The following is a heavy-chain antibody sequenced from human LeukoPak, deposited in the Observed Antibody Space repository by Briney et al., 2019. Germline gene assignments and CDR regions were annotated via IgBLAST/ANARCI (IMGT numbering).Heavy chain of an antibody. CDR2: ISSSSSYI. CDR3: ASTWNYLYFDY. CDR1: GFTFSSYC. V-gene: IGHV3-21*01. J-gene: IGHJ4*02. Sequence: GGSLRLSCAASGFTFSSYCMSWVRQAPGKGLEWVSSISSSSSYIYYADSVKGRFTISRDNAKNSLYLQMNSLRAEDTAVYYCASTWNYLYFDYWGQGTLVTVSS. D-gene: IGHD1-7*01.